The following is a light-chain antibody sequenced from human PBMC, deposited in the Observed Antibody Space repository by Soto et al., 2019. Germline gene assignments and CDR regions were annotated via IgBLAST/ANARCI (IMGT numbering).Light chain of an antibody. CDR1: SSDVGGYDF. V-gene: IGLV2-14*01. J-gene: IGLJ2*01. CDR2: EVN. CDR3: SSYTITSTVV. Sequence: QSVLTQPASVSGSPGQSITISCTGTSSDVGGYDFVSWYQQHPGKAPNVMIYEVNKWPSGVPIRFSGSKSGNTASLTISGLQAEDEADYYCSSYTITSTVVFGEGTKLTVL.